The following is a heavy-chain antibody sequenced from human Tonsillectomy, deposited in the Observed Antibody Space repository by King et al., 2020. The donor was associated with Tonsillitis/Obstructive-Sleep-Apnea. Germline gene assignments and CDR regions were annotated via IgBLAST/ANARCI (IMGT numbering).Heavy chain of an antibody. D-gene: IGHD2-2*01. CDR3: AKSRHFPCCSTSGCESWYLDR. J-gene: IGHJ2*01. CDR2: ISWIGGSI. Sequence: VQLVESGGGLVEPGRSLRLSCAASGFTFDDYAMYWVRQAPGKGLEGVSGISWIGGSIAYGASWKGGFIISRDNPKNPLYLKLNSLRAEDTAVYYCAKSRHFPCCSTSGCESWYLDRWGRGPLVTVS. V-gene: IGHV3-9*01. CDR1: GFTFDDYA.